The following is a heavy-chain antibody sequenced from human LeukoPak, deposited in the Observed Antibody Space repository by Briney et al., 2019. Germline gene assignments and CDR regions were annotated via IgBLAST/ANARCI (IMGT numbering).Heavy chain of an antibody. CDR3: ARSITMIVVPYADNWFDP. D-gene: IGHD3-22*01. Sequence: SETLSLTGTVSGGSISSSSYYWGWIRQTPGKGLEWIGSIYYSGSTYYNPSLKSRVTISVDTSKNQFSLKLSSVTAADTAVYYCARSITMIVVPYADNWFDPWGQGTLVTVSS. J-gene: IGHJ5*02. CDR1: GGSISSSSYY. CDR2: IYYSGST. V-gene: IGHV4-39*01.